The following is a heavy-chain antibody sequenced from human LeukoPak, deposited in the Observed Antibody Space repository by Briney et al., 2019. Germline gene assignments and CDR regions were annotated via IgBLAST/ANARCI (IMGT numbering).Heavy chain of an antibody. J-gene: IGHJ4*02. V-gene: IGHV3-20*04. D-gene: IGHD4-17*01. CDR3: ARVGIYGDYGRYFDY. CDR2: INWNGGSI. Sequence: GGSLRLSCAASGFTFSSYAMHWVRLAPGKGLEWVSGINWNGGSIGYAHSVKGRFTISRDNAKNSLNLQMNSLRAEDTALYYCARVGIYGDYGRYFDYWGQGTRVTVSS. CDR1: GFTFSSYA.